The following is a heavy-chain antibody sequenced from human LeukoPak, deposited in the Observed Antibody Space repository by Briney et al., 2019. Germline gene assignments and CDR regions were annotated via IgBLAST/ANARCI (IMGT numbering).Heavy chain of an antibody. Sequence: GGSLRLSCAASGFTFDDYDMSWVRQVPGKGLEWVSAINWNGASTGYADSVKGRFTISRDNAKNSLYLQMNSLSAEDTALYFCARDVEYSIIYFYYYIDVWGKGTTVTVSS. CDR1: GFTFDDYD. J-gene: IGHJ6*03. V-gene: IGHV3-20*04. CDR2: INWNGAST. D-gene: IGHD6-6*01. CDR3: ARDVEYSIIYFYYYIDV.